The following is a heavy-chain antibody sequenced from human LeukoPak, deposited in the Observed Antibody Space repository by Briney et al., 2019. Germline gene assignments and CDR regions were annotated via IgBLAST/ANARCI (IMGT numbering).Heavy chain of an antibody. D-gene: IGHD4-11*01. CDR1: GGSISSSSYY. CDR3: ARHYSNPDYMRVSDY. Sequence: SETLSLTCTVSGGSISSSSYYWAWIRQPPGKELKWIGSIFYSGSTYYNPSLRGRVTISVDTSQNQFSLRLSSVTAADTAVYYCARHYSNPDYMRVSDYWGPGTLVTVSS. CDR2: IFYSGST. J-gene: IGHJ4*02. V-gene: IGHV4-39*01.